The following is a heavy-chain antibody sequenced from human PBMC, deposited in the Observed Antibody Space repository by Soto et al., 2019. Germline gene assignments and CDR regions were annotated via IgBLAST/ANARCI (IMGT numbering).Heavy chain of an antibody. Sequence: QVQLVQSGAEVKKPGASVKVSCKASGYTFASYAISWMRQAPGQGLEWMGWISAYNGNTNYAQKLQGRVTMTTDTSTSTAYMELRSRRSDDTPVDYGARDPPPPDYWGQGTRVTVSS. CDR2: ISAYNGNT. V-gene: IGHV1-18*01. CDR3: ARDPPPPDY. J-gene: IGHJ4*02. CDR1: GYTFASYA.